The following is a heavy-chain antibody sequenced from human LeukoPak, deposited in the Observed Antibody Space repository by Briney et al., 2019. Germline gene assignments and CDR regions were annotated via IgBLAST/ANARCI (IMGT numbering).Heavy chain of an antibody. J-gene: IGHJ6*03. D-gene: IGHD2-15*01. CDR3: ARVGRSRGSLPNSYYYMDV. CDR1: RDTFDSCS. Sequence: SVKVSCKASRDTFDSCSISWVRQAPGQGLEWMGGTIPMFGSANYAQKLQGRVTITTDQSTTTAYMELSSLSPEDTAVYYCARVGRSRGSLPNSYYYMDVWGKGTTVTVSS. CDR2: TIPMFGSA. V-gene: IGHV1-69*05.